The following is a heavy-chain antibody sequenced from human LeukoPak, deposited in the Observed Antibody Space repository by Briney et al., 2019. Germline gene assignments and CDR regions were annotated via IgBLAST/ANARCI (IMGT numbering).Heavy chain of an antibody. J-gene: IGHJ4*02. Sequence: ASVKVSCKASGYTFTSYYMHWVRQAPGQGLEWMGIINPSGGSTSYAQKFQGRVTMTRDTSTSTVYMEQSSLRSEDTAVYYCARGFPGGEWELLIGFDYWGQGTLVTVSS. CDR2: INPSGGST. CDR3: ARGFPGGEWELLIGFDY. D-gene: IGHD1-26*01. V-gene: IGHV1-46*01. CDR1: GYTFTSYY.